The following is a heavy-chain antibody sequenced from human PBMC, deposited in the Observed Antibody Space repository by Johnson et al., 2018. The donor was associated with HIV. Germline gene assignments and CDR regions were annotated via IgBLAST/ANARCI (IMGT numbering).Heavy chain of an antibody. V-gene: IGHV3-30*03. CDR2: ISYDGTDK. CDR3: ATFYYDNRDYYELASFLTDASDI. J-gene: IGHJ3*02. Sequence: QVQLVESGGGVVQPGRPLRLSCAASGFTFSTYGMHWVRQAPGKGMDWVAFISYDGTDKYYADSVKGRFNISRDNSKNALYLQMNSLRSEDTAVYYCATFYYDNRDYYELASFLTDASDIWGQGTMVTVSS. CDR1: GFTFSTYG. D-gene: IGHD3-22*01.